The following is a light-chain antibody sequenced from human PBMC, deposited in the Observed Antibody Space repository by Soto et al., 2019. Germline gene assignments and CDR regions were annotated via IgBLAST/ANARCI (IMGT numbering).Light chain of an antibody. Sequence: QSVLTQPPSASGTPGQRVTISCSGSRSNIGNNDVCWYQQLPGATPKLLIYSNNQGPSGVPDRFSGSKSGASASLVISGLRSEDEADYYCAAWDDNLSGVTFGGGTKVTVL. CDR1: RSNIGNND. J-gene: IGLJ2*01. V-gene: IGLV1-47*02. CDR3: AAWDDNLSGVT. CDR2: SNN.